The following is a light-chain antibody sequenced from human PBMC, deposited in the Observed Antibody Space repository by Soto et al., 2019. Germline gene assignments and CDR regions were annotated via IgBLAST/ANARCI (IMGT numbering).Light chain of an antibody. CDR1: QSVSSSF. CDR2: GAS. Sequence: EIMLTQSPGTLSLSPGERATLSCRASQSVSSSFLAWYQQKTGQAPRLLIYGASIRATGIPDRFSGSGSGTDFTLTISRLEPEDFAMYLCQPYGTSLWTFGQGTKVEIK. V-gene: IGKV3-20*01. J-gene: IGKJ1*01. CDR3: QPYGTSLWT.